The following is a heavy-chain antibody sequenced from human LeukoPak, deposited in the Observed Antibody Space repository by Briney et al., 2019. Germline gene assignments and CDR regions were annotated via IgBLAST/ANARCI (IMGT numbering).Heavy chain of an antibody. V-gene: IGHV5-51*01. J-gene: IGHJ6*03. CDR3: ARHYTVMDYYYYMDV. CDR2: IYPGDSDT. CDR1: GYSFTSYW. Sequence: GESLKISCKGSGYSFTSYWIGWVRQMPGNGLEWMGIIYPGDSDTRYSPSFQGQVTISADKSISTAYLQWSSLKASDTAMYYCARHYTVMDYYYYMDVWGKGTTVTVSS. D-gene: IGHD4-11*01.